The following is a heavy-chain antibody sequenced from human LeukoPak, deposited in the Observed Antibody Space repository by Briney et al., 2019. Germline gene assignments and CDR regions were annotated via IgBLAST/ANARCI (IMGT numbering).Heavy chain of an antibody. CDR1: GFTFSNYG. V-gene: IGHV3-33*01. CDR2: IWYDGSKE. Sequence: PGGSLRLSCAASGFTFSNYGMHWVRQAPGKGLEWVVVIWYDGSKELYADSVKGRFTVSRDNSKNTLYLQMNSLKGEDTAVYYCARDRYGSSSPLDYWGQGTLVTVSS. J-gene: IGHJ4*02. D-gene: IGHD6-6*01. CDR3: ARDRYGSSSPLDY.